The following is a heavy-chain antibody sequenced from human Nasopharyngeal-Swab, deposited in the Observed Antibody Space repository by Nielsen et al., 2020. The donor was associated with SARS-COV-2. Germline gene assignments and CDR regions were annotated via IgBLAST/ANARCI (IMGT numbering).Heavy chain of an antibody. CDR3: AKGGGVGQSIAARLFDY. CDR1: GFTFSSYG. D-gene: IGHD6-6*01. V-gene: IGHV3-30*18. CDR2: ISYDGSNK. J-gene: IGHJ4*02. Sequence: GGSLRLSCAASGFTFSSYGMHWVRQAPGKGLEWVAVISYDGSNKYYADSVKGRFTISRDNSKNTLYLQMNSLRAEDTAVYYCAKGGGVGQSIAARLFDYWGQGTLVTVSS.